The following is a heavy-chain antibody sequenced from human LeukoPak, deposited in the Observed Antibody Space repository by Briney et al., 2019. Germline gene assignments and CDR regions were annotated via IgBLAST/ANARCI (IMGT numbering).Heavy chain of an antibody. J-gene: IGHJ6*02. CDR1: GYTLTELS. CDR2: FDPEDGET. Sequence: ASVKVSCKVSGYTLTELSMHWVRQAPGKGLEWMGGFDPEDGETIYAQKFQGRVTMTEDTSTDTAYMELSSLRSEDTAVYYCATRGWLLPIYYHYGMDVWGQGTTVTVSS. V-gene: IGHV1-24*01. D-gene: IGHD3-22*01. CDR3: ATRGWLLPIYYHYGMDV.